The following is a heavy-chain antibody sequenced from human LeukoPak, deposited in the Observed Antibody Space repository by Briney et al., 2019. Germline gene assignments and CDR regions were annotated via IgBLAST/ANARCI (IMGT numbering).Heavy chain of an antibody. CDR2: MNPKNGNT. J-gene: IGHJ3*02. V-gene: IGHV1-8*03. D-gene: IGHD1-14*01. CDR3: ARVHPGYKSAFLRAFDM. CDR1: GYTFTSLD. Sequence: ASVKVSCKASGYTFTSLDISWVRQANGQGLEWLRWMNPKNGNTGYAQKFRGRVTITRDTSESIAYMELSGLRSDGTAVYYCARVHPGYKSAFLRAFDMWGQGTMVIVSS.